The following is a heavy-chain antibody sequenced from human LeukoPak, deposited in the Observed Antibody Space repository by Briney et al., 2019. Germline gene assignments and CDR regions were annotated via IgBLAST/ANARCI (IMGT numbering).Heavy chain of an antibody. Sequence: GGALMLSCAASGFTFSYYYMSWSRQAPGKGLEWVSYMSSSGSTIYYAATVKGRFTISRDNAKNSLYLQMNSLRAEDTAVYYCARGRTGGFDYWGQGTLVTVSS. D-gene: IGHD1-1*01. V-gene: IGHV3-11*01. CDR3: ARGRTGGFDY. J-gene: IGHJ4*02. CDR2: MSSSGSTI. CDR1: GFTFSYYY.